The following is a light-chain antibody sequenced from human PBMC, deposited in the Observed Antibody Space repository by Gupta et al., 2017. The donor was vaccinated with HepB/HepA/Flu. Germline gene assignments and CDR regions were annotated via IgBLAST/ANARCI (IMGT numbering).Light chain of an antibody. CDR2: GKN. CDR1: RLESYY. CDR3: NSRDTIGERLA. Sequence: GQTVRITCQGDRLESYYASWYQQKPGQAPVVVIYGKNNRPPGIPDRFSGSSSGNTASLTITGAQAEDEADYYCNSRDTIGERLAFGTGTKVTVL. V-gene: IGLV3-19*01. J-gene: IGLJ1*01.